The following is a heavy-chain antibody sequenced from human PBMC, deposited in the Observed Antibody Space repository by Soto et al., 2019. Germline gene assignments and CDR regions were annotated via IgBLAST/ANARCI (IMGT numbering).Heavy chain of an antibody. J-gene: IGHJ6*02. Sequence: ASVKVSCKASGYTFTGYYMHWVRQAPGQGLEWMGWINPNSGGTNYAQKFQGWVTMTRDTSISTAYMELSRLRSDDTAVYYCARGLYSSTRIYGMDVWGQGTPVTVSS. D-gene: IGHD6-13*01. V-gene: IGHV1-2*04. CDR3: ARGLYSSTRIYGMDV. CDR2: INPNSGGT. CDR1: GYTFTGYY.